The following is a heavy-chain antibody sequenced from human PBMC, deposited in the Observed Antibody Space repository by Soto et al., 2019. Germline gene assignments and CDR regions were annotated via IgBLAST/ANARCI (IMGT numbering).Heavy chain of an antibody. D-gene: IGHD6-13*01. Sequence: QVQLVESGGGVVQPGRSLRLSCAASGFTFSSYGMHWVRQAPGKGLEWVAVIWYDGSNKYYADSVKGRFTISRDNSKNXPXRQXTRRRAGDTAVYYCARVYSQGYSSSWFDGRDAFDIWGQGTMVTVSS. CDR3: ARVYSQGYSSSWFDGRDAFDI. CDR2: IWYDGSNK. J-gene: IGHJ3*02. CDR1: GFTFSSYG. V-gene: IGHV3-33*01.